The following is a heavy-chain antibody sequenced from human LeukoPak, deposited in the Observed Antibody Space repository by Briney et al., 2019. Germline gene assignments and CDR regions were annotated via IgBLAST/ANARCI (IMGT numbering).Heavy chain of an antibody. CDR2: INAGSGDT. Sequence: ASVKVSCKASGYTFSGYFVHWVRQAPGQGLEWMGRINAGSGDTEFAQKFQGRVTMTRDTFVSTAYMEVSGLTSDDTAMYYCARDLSSTPNWELDHWGQGTLVTVSP. CDR1: GYTFSGYF. V-gene: IGHV1-2*06. D-gene: IGHD1-1*01. J-gene: IGHJ4*02. CDR3: ARDLSSTPNWELDH.